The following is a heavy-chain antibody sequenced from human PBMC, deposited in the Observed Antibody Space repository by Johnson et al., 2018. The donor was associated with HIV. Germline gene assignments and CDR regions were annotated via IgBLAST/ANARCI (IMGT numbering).Heavy chain of an antibody. CDR2: ISHDGSNK. J-gene: IGHJ3*02. Sequence: QVQLVESGGGVVQPGTSLRLSCGASGFTFSTYAMFWVRQAPGKGLEWVAVISHDGSNKYYGDSVKGRFTISRDNSKNMLFLQMNSLRAEDTAVYYCARGGVYKQFLAFDAFDIWGQGTMVTVSS. D-gene: IGHD6-13*01. V-gene: IGHV3-30-3*01. CDR1: GFTFSTYA. CDR3: ARGGVYKQFLAFDAFDI.